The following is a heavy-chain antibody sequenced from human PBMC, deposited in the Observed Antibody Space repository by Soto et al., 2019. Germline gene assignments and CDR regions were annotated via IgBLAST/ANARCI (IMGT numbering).Heavy chain of an antibody. D-gene: IGHD1-7*01. J-gene: IGHJ6*03. CDR3: ARGDITGTTWDYYYYYYMDV. CDR2: IIPILGIA. Sequence: SVKVSCKASGGTFSSYTISWVRQAPGQGLEWMGRIIPILGIANYAQKFQGRVTITADKSTSTAYMELSSLRSEDTAVYYCARGDITGTTWDYYYYYYMDVWGKGTTVTVSS. CDR1: GGTFSSYT. V-gene: IGHV1-69*02.